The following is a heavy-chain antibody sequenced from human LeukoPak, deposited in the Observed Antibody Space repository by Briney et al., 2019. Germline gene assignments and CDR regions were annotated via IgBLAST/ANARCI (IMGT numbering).Heavy chain of an antibody. D-gene: IGHD2-2*01. Sequence: GASLKISFKGSGYRFTSYWIGWVRQMPGKGLEWMGMIYPGDSDTRYSPSFQGQVTISADKPISTAYLQWSSLKASDTAMYYCARRLGFYCSSTSCYVFDYWGQGTLVTVSS. J-gene: IGHJ4*02. CDR1: GYRFTSYW. V-gene: IGHV5-51*01. CDR3: ARRLGFYCSSTSCYVFDY. CDR2: IYPGDSDT.